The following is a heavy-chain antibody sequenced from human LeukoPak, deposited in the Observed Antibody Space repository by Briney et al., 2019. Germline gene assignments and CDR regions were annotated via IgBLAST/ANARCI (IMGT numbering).Heavy chain of an antibody. CDR1: GFTLSSFW. CDR3: ARDGGVSGYDLLDY. J-gene: IGHJ4*02. Sequence: QPGGSLRLSCAASGFTLSSFWVTWVRQAPGKGLEWLANINQDGSEKYYVDSVKGRFTISRDNAKNSVYLQMNSLRAEDTAVYYCARDGGVSGYDLLDYWGQGTLVTVSS. CDR2: INQDGSEK. V-gene: IGHV3-7*01. D-gene: IGHD5-12*01.